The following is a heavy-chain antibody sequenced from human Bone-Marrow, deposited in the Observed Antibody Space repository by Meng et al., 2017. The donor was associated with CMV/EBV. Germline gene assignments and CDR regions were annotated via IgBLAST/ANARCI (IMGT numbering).Heavy chain of an antibody. J-gene: IGHJ4*02. CDR3: ARDSYNWNYGGIRALYYFDY. CDR2: INSDGSST. CDR1: GFTFSSYW. V-gene: IGHV3-74*01. D-gene: IGHD1-7*01. Sequence: GESLKISCAASGFTFSSYWMHWVRQAPGKGLVWVSRINSDGSSTSYADSVKGRFTISRDNAKNSLYLQMNSLRAEDTAVYYCARDSYNWNYGGIRALYYFDYWGQGTLVTVSS.